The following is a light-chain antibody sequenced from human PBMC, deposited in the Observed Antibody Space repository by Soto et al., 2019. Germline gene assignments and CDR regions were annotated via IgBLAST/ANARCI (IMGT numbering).Light chain of an antibody. J-gene: IGLJ2*01. CDR3: CSYAGSSTVV. Sequence: QSALTQPASVSGSPGQSITISCTGTSSDVGRYNLVSWYQQHPGKAPKLMIYEGSKRPSGVSNRFSGSKSGNTASLTISGLQAEDEADYYCCSYAGSSTVVFCGGTKLTVL. CDR1: SSDVGRYNL. CDR2: EGS. V-gene: IGLV2-23*01.